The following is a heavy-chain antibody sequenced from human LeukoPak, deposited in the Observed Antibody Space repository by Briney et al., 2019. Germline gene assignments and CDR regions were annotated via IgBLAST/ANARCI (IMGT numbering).Heavy chain of an antibody. Sequence: GGSLRLSCAASGFTFSSYGMHWVRQAPGKGLEWVAVISYDGSNKYYADSVKGRFTISRDNSKNTLYLQMNSLRAEDAAIYYCAKERVVIIPTAIDYWGQGTLVTVSS. CDR2: ISYDGSNK. J-gene: IGHJ4*02. D-gene: IGHD2-2*01. CDR3: AKERVVIIPTAIDY. CDR1: GFTFSSYG. V-gene: IGHV3-30*18.